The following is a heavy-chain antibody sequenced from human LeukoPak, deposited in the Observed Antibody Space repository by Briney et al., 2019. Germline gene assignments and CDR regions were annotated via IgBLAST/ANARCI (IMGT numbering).Heavy chain of an antibody. CDR2: TYFRSKWYN. J-gene: IGHJ5*02. CDR3: ASGIATRLDP. CDR1: GDSVSGNSAA. V-gene: IGHV6-1*01. Sequence: SQTLSLTCAVSGDSVSGNSAAWHWIRLSPSRGLEWLGRTYFRSKWYNDYAVSVRSRITFSADTYQNQFSLRLNSVTPEDTAVYYCASGIATRLDPWGQGTLVSVSS. D-gene: IGHD6-13*01.